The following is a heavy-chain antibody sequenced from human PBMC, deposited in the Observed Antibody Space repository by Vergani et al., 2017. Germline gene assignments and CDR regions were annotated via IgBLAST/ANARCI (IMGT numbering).Heavy chain of an antibody. CDR1: GYNFTSFD. CDR3: ARGVLDSKYRHNWFGP. Sequence: QEQLVQSRAEVRKPGASVKVSCKASGYNFTSFDINWVRLATGQGLEWMGWMNPKSGNTAYAAKFQGRITMTRDSSTATAYMEMKSLRSEDTAIYFCARGVLDSKYRHNWFGPWGQGTVVTVSS. CDR2: MNPKSGNT. D-gene: IGHD3/OR15-3a*01. J-gene: IGHJ5*02. V-gene: IGHV1-8*01.